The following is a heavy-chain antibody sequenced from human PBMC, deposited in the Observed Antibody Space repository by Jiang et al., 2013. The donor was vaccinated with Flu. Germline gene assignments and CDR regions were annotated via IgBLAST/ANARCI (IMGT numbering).Heavy chain of an antibody. D-gene: IGHD3/OR15-3a*01. CDR2: IITNTGNP. Sequence: CKASGYIFTSYAINWVRQAPGHGPEWVGWIITNTGNPTYAQDFTGRFVFSLDTSVDTAYLEISSLGAEDTAVYYCARLLGPNYYYFGLDVWGPRDHGHRLL. J-gene: IGHJ6*01. V-gene: IGHV7-4-1*02. CDR3: ARLLGPNYYYFGLDV. CDR1: GYIFTSYA.